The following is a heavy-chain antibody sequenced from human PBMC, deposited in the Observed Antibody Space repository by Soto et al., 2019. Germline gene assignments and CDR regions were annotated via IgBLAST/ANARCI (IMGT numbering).Heavy chain of an antibody. Sequence: SETLSLTCTVSGGSISTYYWSWIRQPPGKGLEWIGYIYYSGITNYNPSLKGRVTISVDTSKNQFSLKLSSVTAADTAVYYCVRHAQWIIRAYWGQGSLVTVSS. D-gene: IGHD5-12*01. CDR1: GGSISTYY. V-gene: IGHV4-59*08. J-gene: IGHJ4*02. CDR3: VRHAQWIIRAY. CDR2: IYYSGIT.